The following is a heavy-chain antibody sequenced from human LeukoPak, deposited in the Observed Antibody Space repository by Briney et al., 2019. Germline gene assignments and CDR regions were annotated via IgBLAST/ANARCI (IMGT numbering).Heavy chain of an antibody. J-gene: IGHJ4*02. Sequence: ASVKVSCKASGYTFPSYGSSWVRQAPGQGLEWMGWISAYNGNTNYAQKLQGRVTMTTDTSTRTAYMELRSLRSDDTAVYYCARDGVRRLSEESHLDYWGQGTLVTVSS. V-gene: IGHV1-18*01. CDR2: ISAYNGNT. D-gene: IGHD4-17*01. CDR3: ARDGVRRLSEESHLDY. CDR1: GYTFPSYG.